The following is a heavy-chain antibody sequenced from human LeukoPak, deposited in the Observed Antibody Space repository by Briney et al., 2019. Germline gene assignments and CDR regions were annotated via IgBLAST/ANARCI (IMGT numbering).Heavy chain of an antibody. V-gene: IGHV1-2*02. J-gene: IGHJ4*02. CDR2: INPNSGGT. Sequence: ASVKVSCKASGYSFTGYYMHWVRQAPGQGLEWMGWINPNSGGTNYAQKFQGRVTMTRDTSTSTAYMELSRLTSDDTAMYYCITGGDLFDYWGQGTLVTVSS. D-gene: IGHD1-1*01. CDR1: GYSFTGYY. CDR3: ITGGDLFDY.